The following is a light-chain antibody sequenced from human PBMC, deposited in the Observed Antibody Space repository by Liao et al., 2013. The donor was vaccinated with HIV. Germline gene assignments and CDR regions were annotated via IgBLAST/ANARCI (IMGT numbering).Light chain of an antibody. V-gene: IGLV3-21*01. CDR1: NIGGKS. CDR3: QVWDSKSDYV. Sequence: SYVLTQPPSVSVAPGKTARITCGGNNIGGKSVHWYQQKSGQAPVLVIYYDSDRPSGIPGRFSGSNSGNTATLTISGVEAGDEADYYCQVWDSKSDYVFGAGTKVTVL. J-gene: IGLJ1*01. CDR2: YDS.